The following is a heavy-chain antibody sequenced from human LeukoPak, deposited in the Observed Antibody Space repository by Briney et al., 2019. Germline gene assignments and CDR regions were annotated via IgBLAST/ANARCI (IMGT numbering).Heavy chain of an antibody. Sequence: SETLSLTCAVYGGSFSGYYWNWIRQPPGKGLEWIGEINHSGGTNYNPSLKSRVTILVDTSKKQFSLKLSSVTAADTAVYYCARGVDYYGVWGQGTLVTVSS. CDR3: ARGVDYYGV. CDR1: GGSFSGYY. V-gene: IGHV4-34*01. CDR2: INHSGGT. J-gene: IGHJ4*02. D-gene: IGHD3-10*01.